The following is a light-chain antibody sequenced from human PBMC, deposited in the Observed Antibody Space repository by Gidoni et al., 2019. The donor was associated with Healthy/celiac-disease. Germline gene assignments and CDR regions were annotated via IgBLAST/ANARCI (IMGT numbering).Light chain of an antibody. V-gene: IGKV1-39*01. CDR2: AAS. CDR1: QSISSY. CDR3: QQNCSSPKT. Sequence: DIQMTQSPSSLSASVANRVTITRRARQSISSYLDWYQQKPGKAPKLLIYAASSLHSGVPSRFSGSGSGTDFTLTISSLQPEDFAVYYCQQNCSSPKTFGQGTKVEIK. J-gene: IGKJ1*01.